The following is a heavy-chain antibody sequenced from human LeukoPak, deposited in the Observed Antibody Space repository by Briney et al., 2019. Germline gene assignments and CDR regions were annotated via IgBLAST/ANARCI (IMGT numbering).Heavy chain of an antibody. J-gene: IGHJ4*02. CDR1: GFTVSSNY. D-gene: IGHD6-25*01. Sequence: GGSLRLSCAASGFTVSSNYMSWARQAPGKGLEWVSVIYSGGSTYYADSVKGRFTISRDDSKNTLYLQMNSLRAEDTAVYYCAREAITATGPFDYWGQGTLVTVSS. CDR2: IYSGGST. CDR3: AREAITATGPFDY. V-gene: IGHV3-66*02.